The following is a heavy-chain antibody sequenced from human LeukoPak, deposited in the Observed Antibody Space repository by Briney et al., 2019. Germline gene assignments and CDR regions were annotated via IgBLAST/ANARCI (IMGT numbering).Heavy chain of an antibody. D-gene: IGHD5-24*01. CDR3: ARGDGYNYYYYYYMDV. J-gene: IGHJ6*03. Sequence: SETLSLTCTVSGGSISSYYWSWIRQPPGKGLEWIGRIYTSGSTNYNPSLKSRVTISVDTSKNQFSLKLSSVTAADTAVYYCARGDGYNYYYYYYMDVWGKGTTVTVSS. CDR2: IYTSGST. CDR1: GGSISSYY. V-gene: IGHV4-4*08.